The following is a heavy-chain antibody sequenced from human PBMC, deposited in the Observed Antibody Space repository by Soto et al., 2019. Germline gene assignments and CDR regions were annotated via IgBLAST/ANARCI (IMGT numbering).Heavy chain of an antibody. V-gene: IGHV1-69*13. D-gene: IGHD6-19*01. CDR1: GGTFSSYA. J-gene: IGHJ6*02. CDR2: IIPIFGTA. Sequence: GASVKVSCKASGGTFSSYAISWVRQAPGQGLEWMGGIIPIFGTANYAQKFQGRVTITADESTSTAYMELSSLRSEDTAVYYCARDDIAVAYYYSYYGMDVWGQGTTVTVSS. CDR3: ARDDIAVAYYYSYYGMDV.